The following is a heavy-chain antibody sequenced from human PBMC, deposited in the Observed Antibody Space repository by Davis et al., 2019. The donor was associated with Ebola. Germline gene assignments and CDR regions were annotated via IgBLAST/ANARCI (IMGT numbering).Heavy chain of an antibody. CDR2: IYSGGST. D-gene: IGHD6-19*01. CDR1: GFTVSSNY. V-gene: IGHV3-53*01. J-gene: IGHJ4*02. CDR3: ARTLPSGWYGYYSDY. Sequence: GESLKISCAASGFTVSSNYMSWVRQAPGKGLEWVSVIYSGGSTYYADSVKGRFTISRDNSKNTLYLQMNSLRAEDTAVYYCARTLPSGWYGYYSDYWGQGTLVTVSS.